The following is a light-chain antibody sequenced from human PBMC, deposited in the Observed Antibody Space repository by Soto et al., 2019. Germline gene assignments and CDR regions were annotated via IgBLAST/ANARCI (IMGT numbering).Light chain of an antibody. V-gene: IGKV1-12*01. CDR2: GAS. CDR3: QQTKSLPPT. Sequence: TIPCRTRRVVSTWLGWYQQKPGRAPKLLIYGASKLENGVPSRFGGSGSGTDFTLTISSLQPEDFATYYCQQTKSLPPTLCQVTILEIK. J-gene: IGKJ5*01. CDR1: RVVSTW.